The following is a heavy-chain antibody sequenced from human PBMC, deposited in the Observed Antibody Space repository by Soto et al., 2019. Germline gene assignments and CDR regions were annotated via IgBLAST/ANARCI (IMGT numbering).Heavy chain of an antibody. CDR3: AKASGYSSILGSWFDP. J-gene: IGHJ5*02. V-gene: IGHV3-23*01. Sequence: SLRLSCAASRFTFSSYAISWVRQAPGKGLEWVSAISGSGGSTYYADSVKGRFTISRDNSKNTLYLQMNSLRAEDTAVYYCAKASGYSSILGSWFDPWGQGTLVTVSS. CDR2: ISGSGGST. D-gene: IGHD6-13*01. CDR1: RFTFSSYA.